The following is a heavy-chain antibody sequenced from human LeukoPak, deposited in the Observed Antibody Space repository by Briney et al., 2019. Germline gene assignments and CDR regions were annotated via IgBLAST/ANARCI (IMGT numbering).Heavy chain of an antibody. D-gene: IGHD4-17*01. J-gene: IGHJ4*02. CDR2: INPSGGST. CDR3: ARDYGDDDY. CDR1: GYTFTSYY. Sequence: ASVKVSCKASGYTFTSYYMNWVRQAPGQGLEWMGIINPSGGSTTYAQKFQGRVTMTRDTSTSTVYMELSRLRSDDTAVYYCARDYGDDDYWGQGTLVTVSS. V-gene: IGHV1-46*01.